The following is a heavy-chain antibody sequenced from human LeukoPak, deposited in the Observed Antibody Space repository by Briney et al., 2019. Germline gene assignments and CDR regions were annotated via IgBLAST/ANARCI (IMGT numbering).Heavy chain of an antibody. V-gene: IGHV1-18*01. CDR1: GYTFTSYG. D-gene: IGHD1-1*01. CDR3: ARVLFLLEPNLHY. Sequence: GSSGKVSCKASGYTFTSYGISWVRQAPGQGLEWMGRINAYNGNTNYAQKLQGRVTMTTDTSTSTAYMELRSLRSDDTAVYYCARVLFLLEPNLHYWGQGTLVTVSS. J-gene: IGHJ4*02. CDR2: INAYNGNT.